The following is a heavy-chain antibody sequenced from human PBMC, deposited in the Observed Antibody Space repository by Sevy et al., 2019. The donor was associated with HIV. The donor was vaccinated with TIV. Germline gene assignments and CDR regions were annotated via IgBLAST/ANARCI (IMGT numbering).Heavy chain of an antibody. CDR2: IYPDDSET. V-gene: IGHV5-51*01. D-gene: IGHD3-22*01. CDR3: ATSRSGYFDSSGYYLY. CDR1: GYSFTSHW. J-gene: IGHJ4*02. Sequence: GESLKISCEGSGYSFTSHWIGWVRHMPGKGLEWMGIIYPDDSETRYSPSFQGQVTFSADKSISTAYLQWSSLKASDTAMYYCATSRSGYFDSSGYYLYWGQGTMVTVSS.